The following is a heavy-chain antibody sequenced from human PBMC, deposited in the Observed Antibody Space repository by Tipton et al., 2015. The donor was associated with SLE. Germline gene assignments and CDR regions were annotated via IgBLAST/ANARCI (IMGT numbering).Heavy chain of an antibody. D-gene: IGHD4-23*01. CDR1: GGSFSGYY. CDR2: INHSGST. V-gene: IGHV4-34*01. CDR3: ARGPVAPL. J-gene: IGHJ4*02. Sequence: TLSLTCAVYGGSFSGYYWNWIRQPPGKGLEWIGEINHSGSTNYNPSLKSRVTISVDTSKNQFSLKLSSVTAADTAVYYCARGPVAPLWGQGTLVTVSS.